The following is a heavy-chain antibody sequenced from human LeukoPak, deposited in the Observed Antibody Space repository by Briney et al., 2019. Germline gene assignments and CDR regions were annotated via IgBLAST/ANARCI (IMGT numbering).Heavy chain of an antibody. CDR3: ARRAGAYSHPYDY. D-gene: IGHD4/OR15-4a*01. Sequence: GGSLRLSCAASGFTFSSYAMTWVRQAPGKGLEWVSAFSGGGRTYYADSVKGRFTISRDNSKSTLYLQMNSLRAEDTAVYYCARRAGAYSHPYDYWGQGTLVTVSS. CDR2: FSGGGRT. J-gene: IGHJ4*02. CDR1: GFTFSSYA. V-gene: IGHV3-23*01.